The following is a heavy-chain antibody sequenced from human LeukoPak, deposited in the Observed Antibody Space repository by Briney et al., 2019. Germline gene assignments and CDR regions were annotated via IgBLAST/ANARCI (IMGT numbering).Heavy chain of an antibody. D-gene: IGHD3-10*01. Sequence: GGSLRLSCAASGFTFSSYEMNWVRQAPGKGLEWVSYISSSGSAIYYADSVKGRFTISRDNAKNSLYLQMNSLRAEDTAVYYCARDASITMVRGVIGLNDASDIWGQGTMVTVSS. CDR3: ARDASITMVRGVIGLNDASDI. CDR1: GFTFSSYE. V-gene: IGHV3-48*03. CDR2: ISSSGSAI. J-gene: IGHJ3*02.